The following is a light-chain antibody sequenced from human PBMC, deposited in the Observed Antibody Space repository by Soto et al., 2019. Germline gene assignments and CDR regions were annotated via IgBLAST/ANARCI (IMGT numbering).Light chain of an antibody. Sequence: QSALTQPASVSGSPGQSITISCTGTSSDVGAYNHVSWYQQHPGKVPKVMIYEVNNRPSGVSNRFSASKSGNTASLTISGLQVEDEATYYCSSFTSGGTWVFGGGTKLTVL. J-gene: IGLJ3*02. CDR1: SSDVGAYNH. CDR2: EVN. V-gene: IGLV2-14*03. CDR3: SSFTSGGTWV.